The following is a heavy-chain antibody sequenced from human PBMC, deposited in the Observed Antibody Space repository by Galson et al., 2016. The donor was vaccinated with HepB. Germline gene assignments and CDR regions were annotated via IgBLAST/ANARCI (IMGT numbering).Heavy chain of an antibody. Sequence: SLRLSCAASGFTFSRHGMHWVRQAPGKWLEWVAVIWYDGTNKHYADFVKGRFTISRDNSRNTVFLQMNSLRAEDTAVYHCARDPGLAIAVAGTDYWGQGTLVTVSS. CDR3: ARDPGLAIAVAGTDY. D-gene: IGHD6-19*01. J-gene: IGHJ4*02. CDR2: IWYDGTNK. V-gene: IGHV3-33*01. CDR1: GFTFSRHG.